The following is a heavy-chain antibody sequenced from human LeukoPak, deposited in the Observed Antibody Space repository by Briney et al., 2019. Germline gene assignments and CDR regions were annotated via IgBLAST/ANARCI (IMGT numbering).Heavy chain of an antibody. D-gene: IGHD3-3*01. CDR1: GDSVSSNGAS. J-gene: IGHJ4*02. V-gene: IGHV6-1*01. CDR2: TYYRSKWYN. Sequence: SQTLSLTCGISGDSVSSNGASWTWIRQSPSRGLEWLGRTYYRSKWYNDYAVSVKSRISINPDTSKNQFSLQMNSVTPEDTAVYYCARETDFGVVTNWGQGTLVTVSS. CDR3: ARETDFGVVTN.